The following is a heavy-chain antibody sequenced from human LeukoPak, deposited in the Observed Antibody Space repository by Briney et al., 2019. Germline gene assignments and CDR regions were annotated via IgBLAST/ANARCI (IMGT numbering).Heavy chain of an antibody. D-gene: IGHD6-19*01. CDR1: GGSFNSYY. J-gene: IGHJ4*02. Sequence: PSETRSLTCTVSGGSFNSYYWNWIRQPAGKGLEWIGHIQTGGSTKYNPSLKSRVTMSIDTSKNQFSLNHYSVTAADTAVYYCATNYTAVSAFDSWGQGTLVTVSS. V-gene: IGHV4-4*07. CDR3: ATNYTAVSAFDS. CDR2: IQTGGST.